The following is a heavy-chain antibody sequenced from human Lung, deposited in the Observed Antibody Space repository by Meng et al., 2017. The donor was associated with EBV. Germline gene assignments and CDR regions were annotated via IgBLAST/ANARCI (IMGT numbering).Heavy chain of an antibody. V-gene: IGHV4-39*01. Sequence: QLRGSGPGLVKPSETLSLTCTVSGGSISSSSYYWGWIRQPPGKGLEWIGSIYYSGSTYYNPSLKSRVTISVDTSKNQFSLKLSSVTAADTAVYYCARLPIVVVTGSWFDPWGQGTLVTVSS. D-gene: IGHD3-22*01. CDR1: GGSISSSSYY. CDR3: ARLPIVVVTGSWFDP. J-gene: IGHJ5*02. CDR2: IYYSGST.